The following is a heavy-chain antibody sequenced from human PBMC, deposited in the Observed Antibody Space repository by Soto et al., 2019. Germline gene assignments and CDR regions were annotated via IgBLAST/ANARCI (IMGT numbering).Heavy chain of an antibody. J-gene: IGHJ4*02. V-gene: IGHV4-34*01. CDR1: GGSFSGYY. CDR3: ALRGLPRCSGYDCYFDY. CDR2: INHSGST. Sequence: SETLSLTCAVYGGSFSGYYWSWIRQPPGKGLEWIGEINHSGSTNYNPSLKSRVTISVDTSKNQFSLKLSAVTAADTAVYYCALRGLPRCSGYDCYFDYWGQGTLVTVSS. D-gene: IGHD5-12*01.